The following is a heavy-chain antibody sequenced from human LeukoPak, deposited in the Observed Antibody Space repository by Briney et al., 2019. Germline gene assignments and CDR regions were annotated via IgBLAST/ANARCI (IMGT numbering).Heavy chain of an antibody. CDR1: GFTFSNYW. D-gene: IGHD6-13*01. J-gene: IGHJ4*02. CDR2: INQDGSEK. CDR3: ARRKTSTISWSAFDY. V-gene: IGHV3-7*01. Sequence: PGGSLRLSCAASGFTFSNYWLSWVRQAPGKGLQWVANINQDGSEKYYLDSVKGRFTISRDNAENPLYLQMNSLRAEDTAVYYCARRKTSTISWSAFDYWGQGLLVTVSS.